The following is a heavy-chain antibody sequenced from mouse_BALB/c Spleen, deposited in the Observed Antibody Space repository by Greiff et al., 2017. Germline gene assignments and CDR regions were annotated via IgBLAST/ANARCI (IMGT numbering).Heavy chain of an antibody. CDR2: IYPGDGDT. CDR1: GYTFTSYW. CDR3: ARGGGYGMDY. Sequence: VQGVESGAELARPGASVKLSCKASGYTFTSYWMQWVKQRPGQGLEWIGAIYPGDGDTRYTQKFKGKATLTADKSSSTAYMQLSSLASEDSAVYYCARGGGYGMDYWGQGTSVTVSS. V-gene: IGHV1-87*01. J-gene: IGHJ4*01. D-gene: IGHD2-2*01.